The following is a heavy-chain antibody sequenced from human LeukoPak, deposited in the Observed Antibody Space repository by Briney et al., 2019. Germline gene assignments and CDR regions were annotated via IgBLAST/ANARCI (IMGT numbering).Heavy chain of an antibody. V-gene: IGHV4-38-2*02. D-gene: IGHD3-22*01. Sequence: SETLFLTCTVSGSSISSGFYWGWIRQPPGKGLEWIGSIHHSGTTFYNPSLKSRVTISLDTSKNQFSLRLSSVTAADTAVYYCARNRYFDTGGYYYDFDYWGQGTLVTVSS. J-gene: IGHJ4*02. CDR2: IHHSGTT. CDR1: GSSISSGFY. CDR3: ARNRYFDTGGYYYDFDY.